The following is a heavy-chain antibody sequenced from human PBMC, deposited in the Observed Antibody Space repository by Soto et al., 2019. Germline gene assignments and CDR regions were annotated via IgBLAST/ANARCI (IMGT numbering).Heavy chain of an antibody. V-gene: IGHV4-59*01. Sequence: PSETLSLTCTVSGGSISSYYWSWIRQPPGKGLEWIGYIYYSGSTNYNPSLKSRVTISVDTSKNQFSLKLSSVTAADTAVYYCARGSGNIAPYYFDYWGQGTLVTSPQ. D-gene: IGHD6-25*01. CDR3: ARGSGNIAPYYFDY. CDR1: GGSISSYY. J-gene: IGHJ4*02. CDR2: IYYSGST.